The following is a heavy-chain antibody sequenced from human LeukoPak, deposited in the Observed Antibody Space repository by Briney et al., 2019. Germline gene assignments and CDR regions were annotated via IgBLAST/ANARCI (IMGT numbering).Heavy chain of an antibody. CDR2: IYHGGTT. V-gene: IGHV4-38-2*02. CDR3: ARVYYYDSSGYYHNAVXFDX. J-gene: IGHJ3*02. CDR1: GYSISSGYY. Sequence: PSETLSLTCSVSGYSISSGYYWGWIRQPPGKGLEWIGSIYHGGTTYYIPSLKSRVTISVDTAKNQVSLKLSSVTAADTAVYYCARVYYYDSSGYYHNAVXFDXWGXXTMVTVSS. D-gene: IGHD3-22*01.